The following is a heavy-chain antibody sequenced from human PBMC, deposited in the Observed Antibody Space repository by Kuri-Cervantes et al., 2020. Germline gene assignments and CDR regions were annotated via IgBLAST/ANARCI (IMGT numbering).Heavy chain of an antibody. CDR3: ARGARHPTYGMDV. J-gene: IGHJ6*02. V-gene: IGHV4-34*01. CDR2: INHSGST. D-gene: IGHD1-26*01. Sequence: SETLSLTCAVYGGSFSGYYWSWIRRPPGKGLEWIGEINHSGSTNYNPSLKSRVTISVDTSKNQFSLKLSSVTAADTAVYYCARGARHPTYGMDVWGQGTTVTVSS. CDR1: GGSFSGYY.